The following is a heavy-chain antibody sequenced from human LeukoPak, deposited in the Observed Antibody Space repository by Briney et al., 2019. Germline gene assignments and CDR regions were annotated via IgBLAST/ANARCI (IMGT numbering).Heavy chain of an antibody. CDR2: INPNSGGT. J-gene: IGHJ4*02. D-gene: IGHD5-12*01. CDR1: GYTFTGYY. CDR3: ARMVATTWKGDYFDY. Sequence: ASVKVSCKASGYTFTGYYMHWVRQAPGQGLEWMGWINPNSGGTNYAQKFQGRVTMTRDTSIGTAYMELSRLRSDDTAVYYCARMVATTWKGDYFDYWGQGTLVTVSS. V-gene: IGHV1-2*02.